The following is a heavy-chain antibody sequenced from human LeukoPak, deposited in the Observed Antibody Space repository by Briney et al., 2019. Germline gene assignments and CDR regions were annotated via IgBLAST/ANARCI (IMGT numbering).Heavy chain of an antibody. CDR1: GFTFSNYM. D-gene: IGHD1-20*01. V-gene: IGHV3-74*01. J-gene: IGHJ4*02. Sequence: PGGSLRLSCAASGFTFSNYMMHWVRHAPGKGLVWVSRIKSDGITITYADSVKGRFTISRDNAKNTLYLQMNSLRAEDTAVYYCLRDLNWSLDQWGQGTLVTVS. CDR2: IKSDGITI. CDR3: LRDLNWSLDQ.